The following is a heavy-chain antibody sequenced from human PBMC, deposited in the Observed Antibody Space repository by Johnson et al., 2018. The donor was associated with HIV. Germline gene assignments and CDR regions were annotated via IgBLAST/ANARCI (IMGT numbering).Heavy chain of an antibody. V-gene: IGHV3-9*01. CDR2: ISWNSGSI. Sequence: VQLVESGGGLVQPGRSLRLSCAASGFTFDDYAMHWVRQAPGKGLEWVSGISWNSGSIGYADSVKGRFTIPRDNAKHSLYRQMNSLRAEDTALYYCASDNMHAFDIWGQGTMVTVSS. CDR1: GFTFDDYA. J-gene: IGHJ3*02. CDR3: ASDNMHAFDI. D-gene: IGHD2-2*01.